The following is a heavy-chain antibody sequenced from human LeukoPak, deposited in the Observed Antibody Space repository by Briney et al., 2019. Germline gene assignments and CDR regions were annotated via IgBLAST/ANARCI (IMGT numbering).Heavy chain of an antibody. CDR3: ARVCGLNPPNFYDRSGFFDY. D-gene: IGHD3-22*01. CDR2: IYTSGTT. V-gene: IGHV4-61*02. CDR1: GGSISSGSYY. Sequence: SETLSLTCTVSGGSISSGSYYWSWNRQPAGKGLEWIGRIYTSGTTNYNPSLKSRVTISVDTSKNQFSLKLSSVTAADTAVYYCARVCGLNPPNFYDRSGFFDYWGQGTLVTVSS. J-gene: IGHJ4*02.